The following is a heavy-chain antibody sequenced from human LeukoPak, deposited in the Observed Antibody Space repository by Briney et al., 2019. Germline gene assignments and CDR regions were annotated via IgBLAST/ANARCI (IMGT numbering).Heavy chain of an antibody. CDR2: INHSGST. CDR1: GGSFSGYD. Sequence: KPSETLSLTCAVYGGSFSGYDWSWIRQPPGKGLEWIAEINHSGSTNYNPSLKSRVTISVDTSKNQFSLKLSSVTAADTAVYYCARVKIEGDFWSGYYYITFDYWGQGTLVTVSS. D-gene: IGHD3-3*01. CDR3: ARVKIEGDFWSGYYYITFDY. J-gene: IGHJ4*02. V-gene: IGHV4-34*01.